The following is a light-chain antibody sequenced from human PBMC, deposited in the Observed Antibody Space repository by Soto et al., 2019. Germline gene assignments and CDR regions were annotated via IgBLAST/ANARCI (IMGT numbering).Light chain of an antibody. CDR2: EVT. CDR3: GSYSTSSTRGV. CDR1: SSDVGSFNF. Sequence: QSVLTQPASVSGSPGQSITISCTATSSDVGSFNFVSWYQQHPGKAPKLIIFEVTSRPSGVSSRFSGSKSGKTASLTISGLQADDEADYYCGSYSTSSTRGVFGGGTKLTVL. V-gene: IGLV2-14*01. J-gene: IGLJ3*02.